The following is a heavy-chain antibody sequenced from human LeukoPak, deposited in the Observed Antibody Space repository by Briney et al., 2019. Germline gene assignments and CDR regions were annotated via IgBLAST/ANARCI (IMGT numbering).Heavy chain of an antibody. CDR2: ITWDGSGT. CDR3: TKSDRPPVAPFDH. D-gene: IGHD6-19*01. Sequence: PEGSLRLSCAASGFTFDDFTLHWIRQTPEKGLEWVSLITWDGSGTYYADSVRGRFTISRDNTKNSLFLQMHSLRTEDTALYYCTKSDRPPVAPFDHWGQGTLVTVSS. J-gene: IGHJ4*02. CDR1: GFTFDDFT. V-gene: IGHV3-43*01.